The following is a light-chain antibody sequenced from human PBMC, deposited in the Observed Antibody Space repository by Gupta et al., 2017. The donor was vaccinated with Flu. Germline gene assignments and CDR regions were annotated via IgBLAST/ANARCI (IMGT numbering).Light chain of an antibody. Sequence: IQMTQSPSSLSASVGDTVTITCQASQDISNYLNWYQHKPGKAPKLLIYVASNLETGVPSRFSGSGSGTDFTFTISSLQPEDAATYYCQHVNNVPWTFGQGTKVEIK. J-gene: IGKJ1*01. CDR1: QDISNY. CDR2: VAS. CDR3: QHVNNVPWT. V-gene: IGKV1-33*01.